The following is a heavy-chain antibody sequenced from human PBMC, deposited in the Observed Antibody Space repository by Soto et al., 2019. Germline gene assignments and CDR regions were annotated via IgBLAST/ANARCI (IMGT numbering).Heavy chain of an antibody. J-gene: IGHJ5*02. Sequence: EVQLVESGGGLVQPGGSLRFSCAASGFTFSSYWMSWVRQAPGKGLEWVANLKQDGSENNYEDSVKGRFTISRDNAKNSLYRQMNSLRAEDTAVYYCARIAQSYYFGGNWFDPWGQGTLVTVSS. CDR3: ARIAQSYYFGGNWFDP. CDR2: LKQDGSEN. V-gene: IGHV3-7*01. CDR1: GFTFSSYW. D-gene: IGHD1-26*01.